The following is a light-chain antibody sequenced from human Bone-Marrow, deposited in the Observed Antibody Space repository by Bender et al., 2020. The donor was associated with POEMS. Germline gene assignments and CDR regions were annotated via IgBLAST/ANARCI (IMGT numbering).Light chain of an antibody. J-gene: IGLJ1*01. V-gene: IGLV2-8*01. Sequence: QSALTQPPSASGSPGQSVTLSCTGTSRDVGGYEYVSWYQQHPGKAPKLIIYEVSKRPSGVPDRFSGSKSGNTASLTASGRQADDEADYYCNSYAGSDIVYVFGTGTKVTVL. CDR3: NSYAGSDIVYV. CDR2: EVS. CDR1: SRDVGGYEY.